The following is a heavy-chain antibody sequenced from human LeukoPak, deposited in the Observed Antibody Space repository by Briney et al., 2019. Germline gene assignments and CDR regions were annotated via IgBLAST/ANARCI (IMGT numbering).Heavy chain of an antibody. V-gene: IGHV5-51*01. CDR2: IYPGDSDT. J-gene: IGHJ5*02. CDR1: GYSFTSYW. Sequence: GESLKISCKGSGYSFTSYWIGWVRQMPGKGLEWMGIIYPGDSDTRYSPSFQGQVTISADKSISTAYLQWSSLKASDTAMYHCARLTREYYDSSGYYRGNWFDPWGQGTLVTVSS. CDR3: ARLTREYYDSSGYYRGNWFDP. D-gene: IGHD3-22*01.